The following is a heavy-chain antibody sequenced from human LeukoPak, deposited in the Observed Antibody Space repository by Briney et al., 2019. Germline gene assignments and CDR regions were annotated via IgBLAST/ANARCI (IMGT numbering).Heavy chain of an antibody. CDR3: AGYCSSTSRYTFHGMDV. V-gene: IGHV1-24*01. D-gene: IGHD2-2*02. CDR2: CDPEDGET. J-gene: IGHJ6*02. Sequence: ASGKVSCKVSGYSLTELSMNWVRQAPGKWLELMGGCDPEDGETIYAQMFYGRVTMTEDTSTDTAYMELSSLRSEDTAVNYWAGYCSSTSRYTFHGMDVWGQGTTVTVSS. CDR1: GYSLTELS.